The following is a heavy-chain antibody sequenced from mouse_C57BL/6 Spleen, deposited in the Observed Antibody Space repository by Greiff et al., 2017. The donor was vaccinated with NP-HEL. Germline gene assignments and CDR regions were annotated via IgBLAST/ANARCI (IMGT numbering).Heavy chain of an antibody. Sequence: EVHLVESGGGLVQPGGSLSLSCAASGFTFTDYYMSWVRQPPGKALEWLGFIRNKANGYTTEYSASVKGRFTISRDNSQSILYLQMNALRAEDSATYYCATYYSNYPYAMDYWGQGTSVTVSS. CDR3: ATYYSNYPYAMDY. J-gene: IGHJ4*01. CDR1: GFTFTDYY. V-gene: IGHV7-3*01. CDR2: IRNKANGYTT. D-gene: IGHD2-5*01.